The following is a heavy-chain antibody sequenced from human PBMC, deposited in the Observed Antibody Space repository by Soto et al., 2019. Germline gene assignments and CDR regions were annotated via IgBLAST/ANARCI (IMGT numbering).Heavy chain of an antibody. CDR1: GFTFSGYA. CDR3: AKGSRGSRPYYFDH. CDR2: ISDTGGST. J-gene: IGHJ4*02. V-gene: IGHV3-23*01. D-gene: IGHD3-10*01. Sequence: EVQLLESGGGLVQPGGSLRLSCAGSGFTFSGYAMSWVRQAPAKGLEWVSAISDTGGSTYYADSVKGRFTVSRDNSGTTLYLQMNSLRADDTAVYYCAKGSRGSRPYYFDHWGQGSLVTVSS.